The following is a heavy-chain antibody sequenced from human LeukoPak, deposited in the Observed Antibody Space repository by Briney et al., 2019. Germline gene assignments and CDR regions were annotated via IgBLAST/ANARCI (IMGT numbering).Heavy chain of an antibody. D-gene: IGHD6-19*01. CDR3: AKDIGDSSGWDSSLFDY. CDR1: GFTFSSYA. J-gene: IGHJ4*02. CDR2: ISEGST. V-gene: IGHV3-23*01. Sequence: GGSLRLSCAVSGFTFSSYAVSWVRQAPGKGLEWVSAISEGSTYYADSVKGRFTISRDNAKNSLYLQMNSLRAEDTALYYCAKDIGDSSGWDSSLFDYWGQGTLVTVSS.